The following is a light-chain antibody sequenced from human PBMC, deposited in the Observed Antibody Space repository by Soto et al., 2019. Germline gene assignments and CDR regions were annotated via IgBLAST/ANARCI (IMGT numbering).Light chain of an antibody. V-gene: IGLV4-69*01. CDR3: QTWGTGIRV. CDR1: SGHSSYA. J-gene: IGLJ1*01. CDR2: LNSDGSH. Sequence: QPVLTQSPSASASLGASVKLTCTLSSGHSSYAIAWHQQQPEKGPRYLMKLNSDGSHSKGDGIPDRFSGSSSGAERYLTISSLQSEDEADYYCQTWGTGIRVFGTGTKVIVL.